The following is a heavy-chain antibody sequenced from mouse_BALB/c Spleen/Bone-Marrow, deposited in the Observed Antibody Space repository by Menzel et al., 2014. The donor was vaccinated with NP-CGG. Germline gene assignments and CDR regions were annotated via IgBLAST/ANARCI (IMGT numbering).Heavy chain of an antibody. CDR3: TRWLPYAMDY. CDR2: IYPSDSYT. V-gene: IGHV1-69*02. J-gene: IGHJ4*01. CDR1: GYTFTNYW. Sequence: VQLQESGAELVRPGASVKLSCKASGYTFTNYWINWVKQRPGQGLEWIGNIYPSDSYTNYNQKFKDKATLTVDESSSTAYMQLSSPTSEDSAVYYCTRWLPYAMDYWGQGTSVTVSS. D-gene: IGHD2-2*01.